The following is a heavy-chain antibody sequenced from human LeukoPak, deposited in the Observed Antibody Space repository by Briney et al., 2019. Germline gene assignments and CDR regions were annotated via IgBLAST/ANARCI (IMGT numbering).Heavy chain of an antibody. J-gene: IGHJ4*02. Sequence: SETLSLTCTVSGGSSGSSSYYWGWLRQPPGPGLEWIGTIYYSGSTYYNPSLKSRVTISVDTSKNQFSLKLSSVTAADTAVYYCATPRSGYSQFDYWGQGTLVTVSS. CDR2: IYYSGST. CDR3: ATPRSGYSQFDY. V-gene: IGHV4-39*01. D-gene: IGHD3-3*01. CDR1: GGSSGSSSYY.